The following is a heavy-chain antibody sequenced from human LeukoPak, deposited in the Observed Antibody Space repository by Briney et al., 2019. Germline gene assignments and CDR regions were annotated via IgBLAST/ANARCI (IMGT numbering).Heavy chain of an antibody. CDR1: GGSISTYY. CDR2: IYYSGST. Sequence: SETLSLTCTVSGGSISTYYWSWIRQPPGKGLEWIGYIYYSGSTNYNPSLKSRVTISVDTSKNQFSLKLSSVTAADTAVYYCARGLLDGYTHPAAFDIWGQGTMVTVSS. V-gene: IGHV4-59*01. CDR3: ARGLLDGYTHPAAFDI. D-gene: IGHD5-24*01. J-gene: IGHJ3*02.